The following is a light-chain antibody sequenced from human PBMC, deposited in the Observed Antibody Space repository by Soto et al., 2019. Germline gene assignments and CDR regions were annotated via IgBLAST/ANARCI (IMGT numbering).Light chain of an antibody. CDR3: SSYAGSNNL. Sequence: QSVLTQPPSASGSHGQSVTISCTGTSSDVGGYNYVSWYQQHPGKAPKLMIYEVTKRPSGVPDRFSGSKSGNTASLTVSGLQAEDEADYYCSSYAGSNNLFGGGTKLTVL. CDR1: SSDVGGYNY. J-gene: IGLJ2*01. V-gene: IGLV2-8*01. CDR2: EVT.